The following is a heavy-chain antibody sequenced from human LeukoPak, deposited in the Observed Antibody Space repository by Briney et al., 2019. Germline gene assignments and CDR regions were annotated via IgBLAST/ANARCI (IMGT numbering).Heavy chain of an antibody. J-gene: IGHJ5*02. V-gene: IGHV5-51*01. Sequence: GESLKISCKGSGYSFTSYWIGWVRQMPGKGLEWMGIIYPGDSDTRYSPSFQGQVTISADKSISTAYLQWSSLKASDTAMYYCARQCYDFWSGNRGIDPWGQGTLVTVSS. D-gene: IGHD3-3*01. CDR3: ARQCYDFWSGNRGIDP. CDR2: IYPGDSDT. CDR1: GYSFTSYW.